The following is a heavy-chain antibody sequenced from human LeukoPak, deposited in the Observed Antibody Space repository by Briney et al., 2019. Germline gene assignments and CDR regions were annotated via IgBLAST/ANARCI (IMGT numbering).Heavy chain of an antibody. V-gene: IGHV4-59*07. D-gene: IGHD4-17*01. Sequence: SDTLSLTCTVSDGFITNYYRSWVRQPPGKGLEFIGYVHYSGTTNYNPSLRSRVTISIDTSKKHFFLKLNSVTAADTAVYYCATGYGDFRVEGRYFYSWGQGTLVTVSS. CDR2: VHYSGTT. J-gene: IGHJ4*02. CDR3: ATGYGDFRVEGRYFYS. CDR1: DGFITNYY.